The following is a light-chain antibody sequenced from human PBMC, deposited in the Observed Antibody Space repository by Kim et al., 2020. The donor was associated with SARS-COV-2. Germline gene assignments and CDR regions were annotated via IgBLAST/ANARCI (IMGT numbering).Light chain of an antibody. V-gene: IGLV2-11*01. J-gene: IGLJ1*01. CDR3: CSFAGYSYV. CDR1: SSNVGAYNY. CDR2: DVN. Sequence: PGQSVAISCTGTSSNVGAYNYVSWYQQHPGKAPKLIIYDVNERPSGVPDRFSGSKSGNTASLTISGLQAEDEADYYCCSFAGYSYVFGVGTKVTVL.